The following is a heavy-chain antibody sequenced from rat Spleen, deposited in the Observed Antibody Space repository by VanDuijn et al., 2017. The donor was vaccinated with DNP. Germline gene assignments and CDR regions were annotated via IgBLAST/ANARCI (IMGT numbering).Heavy chain of an antibody. J-gene: IGHJ3*01. CDR1: GFTFSDYN. Sequence: EVQLVESGGGLVQPGRSLKLSCAASGFTFSDYNMAWVRQAPKKGLEWVATISYDGSSTYYRDSVRGRFTISRDDARDTLFLQMNSLRSEDTATYFCARHWGGSYTARFAYWGQGSLVTVSS. V-gene: IGHV5-7*01. D-gene: IGHD1-2*01. CDR3: ARHWGGSYTARFAY. CDR2: ISYDGSST.